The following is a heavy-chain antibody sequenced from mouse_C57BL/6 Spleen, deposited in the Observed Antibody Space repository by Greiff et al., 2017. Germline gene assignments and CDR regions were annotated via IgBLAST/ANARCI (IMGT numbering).Heavy chain of an antibody. CDR1: GYAFSSSW. Sequence: VQLQESGPELVKPGASVKISCKASGYAFSSSWMNWVKQRPGKGLEWIGRIYPGDGDTNYNGKFKGKATLTADKYSSSAYMQLSRLTSEDSAVYFCARSGYDYDLDWGQGTTLTVSS. V-gene: IGHV1-82*01. D-gene: IGHD2-4*01. J-gene: IGHJ2*01. CDR3: ARSGYDYDLD. CDR2: IYPGDGDT.